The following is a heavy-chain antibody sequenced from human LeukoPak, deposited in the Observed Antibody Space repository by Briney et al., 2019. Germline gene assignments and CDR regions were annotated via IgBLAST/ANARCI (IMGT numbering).Heavy chain of an antibody. CDR1: GYTFTSYG. V-gene: IGHV1-18*01. CDR2: ISAYNGNT. Sequence: ASVKVSCKASGYTFTSYGISWVRQAPGQGLEWMGWISAYNGNTNYAQKLQGRVTMTADTSTSTAYMELRSLRSDDTAVYYCARVLAYYYDSSGCYPYFDYWGQGTLVTVSS. CDR3: ARVLAYYYDSSGCYPYFDY. D-gene: IGHD3-22*01. J-gene: IGHJ4*02.